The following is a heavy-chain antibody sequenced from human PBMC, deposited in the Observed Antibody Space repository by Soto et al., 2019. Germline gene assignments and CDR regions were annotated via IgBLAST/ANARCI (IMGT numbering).Heavy chain of an antibody. V-gene: IGHV1-18*01. D-gene: IGHD6-13*01. CDR3: VRSWNFDY. J-gene: IGHJ4*02. CDR1: GYSFTSYG. Sequence: QVQLVQSGAEVKKPGASVKVSCKASGYSFTSYGINWVRQAPGQGLEWMGWFSTYNGNTNYAQKVRGRVTMTTDTSTSTAYMELRNLRSDDTAVDYCVRSWNFDYWGQGTLVTVSS. CDR2: FSTYNGNT.